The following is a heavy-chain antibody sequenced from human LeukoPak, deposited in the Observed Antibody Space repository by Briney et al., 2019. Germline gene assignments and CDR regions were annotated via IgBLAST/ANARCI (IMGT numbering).Heavy chain of an antibody. J-gene: IGHJ4*02. V-gene: IGHV3-21*01. CDR2: ISSSSRYI. Sequence: GGALRLSCAASGFTFSSYSMNWVRQAPGKGLEGVSSISSSSRYIYYADSVKGRFTISGDKSKNSLYLQMNSLRAEDTAVYYCARADRLGAALLASFDYWGQGTLVTVSS. D-gene: IGHD3-16*01. CDR1: GFTFSSYS. CDR3: ARADRLGAALLASFDY.